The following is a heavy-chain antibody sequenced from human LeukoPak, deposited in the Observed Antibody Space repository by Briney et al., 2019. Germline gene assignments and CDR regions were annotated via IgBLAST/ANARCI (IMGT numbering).Heavy chain of an antibody. Sequence: GGSLRLSCAASGFTFSSYAMSWVRQAPGKGLEWVSAISGSGGSTYYADSVKGRFTISRDNYKNTLYLQMNSLRAEDTAVYYCAKVDYYDSSGNYPNWSDPWGQGTLVTVSS. V-gene: IGHV3-23*01. D-gene: IGHD3-22*01. CDR3: AKVDYYDSSGNYPNWSDP. CDR1: GFTFSSYA. CDR2: ISGSGGST. J-gene: IGHJ5*02.